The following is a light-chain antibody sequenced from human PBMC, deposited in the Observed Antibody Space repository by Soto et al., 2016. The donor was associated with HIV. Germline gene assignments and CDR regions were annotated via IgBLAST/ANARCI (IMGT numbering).Light chain of an antibody. CDR1: QDITTW. J-gene: IGKJ2*01. V-gene: IGKV1-5*03. CDR2: KAS. CDR3: QQFGNKPYT. Sequence: DIQMTQSPSTLSASVGDRVTITCRASQDITTWLAWYQRKPGKPPNLLIYKASNLQNGVPSRFSGSGSGTEFTLSINSLQPDDFATYYCQQFGNKPYTFGQGTKLEIK.